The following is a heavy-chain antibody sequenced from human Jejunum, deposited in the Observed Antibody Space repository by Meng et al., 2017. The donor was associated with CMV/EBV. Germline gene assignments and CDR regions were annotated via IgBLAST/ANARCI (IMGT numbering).Heavy chain of an antibody. CDR2: ISGSGITT. J-gene: IGHJ4*02. Sequence: EVQLLESGGGLVQPGGSLRLSCAASGITFSSYAMSWVRQAPGKGLEWVSAISGSGITTYYGDSVKGRFTVSRDNAKNTVYLQMDSLRAEDTALYYCVRDRDGYNYWGQGTLVTVSS. CDR3: VRDRDGYNY. CDR1: GITFSSYA. D-gene: IGHD5-24*01. V-gene: IGHV3-23*01.